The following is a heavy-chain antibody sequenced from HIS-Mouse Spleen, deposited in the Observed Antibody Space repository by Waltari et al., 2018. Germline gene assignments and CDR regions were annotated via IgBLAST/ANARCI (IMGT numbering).Heavy chain of an antibody. D-gene: IGHD2-15*01. CDR2: IYTSGST. CDR3: ARYCSGGSCYGGSFDY. V-gene: IGHV4-4*07. J-gene: IGHJ4*02. CDR1: GGSISSYS. Sequence: QVQLQESGPGLVKPSETLSLTCTVSGGSISSYSCSWIRQPAGKGLEWIGRIYTSGSTNYNPALKSRVTMSVDTSKNQFSLKLSSVTAADTAVYYCARYCSGGSCYGGSFDYWGQGTLVTVSS.